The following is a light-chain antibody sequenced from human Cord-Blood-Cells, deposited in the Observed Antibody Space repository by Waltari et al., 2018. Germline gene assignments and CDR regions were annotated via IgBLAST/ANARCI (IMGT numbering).Light chain of an antibody. J-gene: IGKJ4*01. V-gene: IGKV3-11*01. CDR2: EAS. CDR3: QQRSNWPLT. CDR1: QSVSSY. Sequence: ESVLTQSPATLSLSPGERATLSCRASQSVSSYLAWYQQKPGQAPRLLIYEASNRATGIPARFSGSASGTDFTLTISSLEPEDFAVYYCQQRSNWPLTFGGGTKVEIK.